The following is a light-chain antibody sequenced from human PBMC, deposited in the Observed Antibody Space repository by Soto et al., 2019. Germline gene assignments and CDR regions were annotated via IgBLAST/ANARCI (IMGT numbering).Light chain of an antibody. CDR1: SSDVGGYKY. J-gene: IGLJ2*01. CDR2: EVT. Sequence: QSALTQPPSASGSPGQSVTISCTGTSSDVGGYKYVSWYQHHPGKAPKVVMYEVTKRPSGVPDRFSGSQSSNTASLAVSGLQSEYEADYYCSSYGGNNNVVFGGGTKVTVL. CDR3: SSYGGNNNVV. V-gene: IGLV2-8*01.